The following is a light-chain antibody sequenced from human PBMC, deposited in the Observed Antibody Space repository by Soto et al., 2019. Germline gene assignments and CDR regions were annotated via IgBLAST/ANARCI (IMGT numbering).Light chain of an antibody. V-gene: IGKV3-20*01. CDR1: QSVSSSY. Sequence: EIGWTQSPGTLSLSPGERATLSCRASQSVSSSYLAWYQQKPGQAPRLLIYGASSRATGIPDRFSGSGSGTDFTLPISRLEPEDFAVYYCQQYGSSPLYTFGQGTKVEIK. CDR2: GAS. CDR3: QQYGSSPLYT. J-gene: IGKJ2*01.